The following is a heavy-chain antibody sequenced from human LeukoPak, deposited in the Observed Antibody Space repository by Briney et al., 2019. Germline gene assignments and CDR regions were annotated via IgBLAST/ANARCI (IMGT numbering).Heavy chain of an antibody. V-gene: IGHV3-30*02. J-gene: IGHJ4*02. Sequence: GGSLRLSCAASGFTFSSYGMHWVRQAPGKGLEWVAFIRYDGSNKYYADSVKGRFTISRDNSKNTLYLQMNSLRAEDTAVYYCATTEIGSGYYFDYWGQGTLVTVSS. CDR1: GFTFSSYG. D-gene: IGHD3-10*01. CDR2: IRYDGSNK. CDR3: ATTEIGSGYYFDY.